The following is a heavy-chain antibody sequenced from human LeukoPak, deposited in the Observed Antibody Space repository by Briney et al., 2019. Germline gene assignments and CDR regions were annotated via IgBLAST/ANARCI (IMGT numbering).Heavy chain of an antibody. J-gene: IGHJ5*02. V-gene: IGHV3-30*02. CDR3: AKDLMRDRWFGES. CDR2: IRYGGNDK. D-gene: IGHD3-10*01. CDR1: GFTFSNYG. Sequence: GRSLRLSCAASGFTFSNYGMHWVRQAPGKGLEWVAFIRYGGNDKFYADSVKGRFTISRDTSRNTLYLQMNSLRTDDTAVYYCAKDLMRDRWFGESWGQGTLVTVSS.